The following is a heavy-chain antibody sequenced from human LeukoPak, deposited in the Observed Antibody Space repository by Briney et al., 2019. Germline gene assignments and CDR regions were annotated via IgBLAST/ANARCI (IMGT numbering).Heavy chain of an antibody. CDR2: LFKSGNT. V-gene: IGHV4-59*01. Sequence: ASETLSLTCTVSGGYISSYYWSWIRLPPGKGLEWIGYLFKSGNTNYSPSLKSRVNIFGDTSKNQFFVKLSSVTASDTAVYYCASARYVNSFYAFDIWGQGTLVTVSS. CDR3: ASARYVNSFYAFDI. CDR1: GGYISSYY. J-gene: IGHJ3*02. D-gene: IGHD3-9*01.